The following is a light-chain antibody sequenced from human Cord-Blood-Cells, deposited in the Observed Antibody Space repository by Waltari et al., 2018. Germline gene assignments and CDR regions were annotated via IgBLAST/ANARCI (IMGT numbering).Light chain of an antibody. CDR1: SSDVGCYNY. Sequence: QSALTQPTSVSGSPGQSITISCTETSSDVGCYNYFSWYQQHPGKAPKLMTYDVSNRPSGVSQRFSRSESGNTASRTISGHQAEDEDDYFCRSYTSSSTLVFGTGTKVSVL. CDR2: DVS. V-gene: IGLV2-14*03. J-gene: IGLJ1*01. CDR3: RSYTSSSTLV.